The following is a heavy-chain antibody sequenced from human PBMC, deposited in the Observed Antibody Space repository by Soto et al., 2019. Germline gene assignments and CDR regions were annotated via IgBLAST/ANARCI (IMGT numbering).Heavy chain of an antibody. V-gene: IGHV4-34*01. CDR3: ARRPLDY. CDR1: GGSYSGYC. CDR2: INHSGST. J-gene: IGHJ4*02. Sequence: RSLTRAFYGGSYSGYCWSWIRQPAGKGLEWIGEINHSGSTNYNPSLKSRVTISVDTSKNQFSLKLSSVTAADTAVYYCARRPLDYGGQAPLVT.